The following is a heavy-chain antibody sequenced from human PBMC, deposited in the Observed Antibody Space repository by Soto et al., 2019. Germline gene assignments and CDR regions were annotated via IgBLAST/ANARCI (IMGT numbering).Heavy chain of an antibody. V-gene: IGHV1-3*04. CDR1: GYTFTSYA. CDR3: ARGSYYDFWSGHWDYYYGMDV. Sequence: ASVKVSCKASGYTFTSYAMHWVRQAPGQRLGWMGWINTGNGNTKYSQKFQGRVTITRDTSASTAYMELSSLRSEDTAVYYCARGSYYDFWSGHWDYYYGMDVWGQGTTVTVSS. CDR2: INTGNGNT. J-gene: IGHJ6*02. D-gene: IGHD3-3*01.